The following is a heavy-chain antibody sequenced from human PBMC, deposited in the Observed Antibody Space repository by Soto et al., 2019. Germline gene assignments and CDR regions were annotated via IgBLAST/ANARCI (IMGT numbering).Heavy chain of an antibody. CDR3: ARAISGYVT. CDR2: INTGNGNT. J-gene: IGHJ5*02. V-gene: IGHV1-3*04. CDR1: GITYTTYA. D-gene: IGHD5-12*01. Sequence: QVQVVQSGAEVKKPGASVKVSCKASGITYTTYAIHWVRQAPGQGLEWMGWINTGNGNTRYSQRFQGRVTLTTDTSARTAYMDLSSLTSEDTAVSSCARAISGYVTWGQGTLITVSS.